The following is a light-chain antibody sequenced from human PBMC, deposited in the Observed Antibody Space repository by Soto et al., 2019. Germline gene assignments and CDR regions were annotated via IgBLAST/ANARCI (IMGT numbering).Light chain of an antibody. V-gene: IGKV3-20*01. CDR3: QHYGSSPFP. J-gene: IGKJ3*01. CDR1: QSVSSSY. Sequence: EIVLTQSPGTLSLSPGERATLSCRASQSVSSSYLAWYQQKPGQAPRLLVYGASSRATGIPDRFSGSGSGTDLTLTISSVEPEDFAVYYCQHYGSSPFPFGPGTRVDIK. CDR2: GAS.